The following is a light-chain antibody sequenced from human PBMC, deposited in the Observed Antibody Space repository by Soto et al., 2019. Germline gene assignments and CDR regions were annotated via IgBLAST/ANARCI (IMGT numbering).Light chain of an antibody. V-gene: IGLV2-23*02. CDR2: DVS. CDR3: CSYAGSSTVV. CDR1: SSDVGSHNL. Sequence: QSALTQPASVSGSPGQSITISCTGSSSDVGSHNLVSWYQQHPGKAPKLMIYDVSKRPSGVSNRFSGSKSGNTASLTISVLQAEDEADYCCCSYAGSSTVVFGGGTKLTVL. J-gene: IGLJ2*01.